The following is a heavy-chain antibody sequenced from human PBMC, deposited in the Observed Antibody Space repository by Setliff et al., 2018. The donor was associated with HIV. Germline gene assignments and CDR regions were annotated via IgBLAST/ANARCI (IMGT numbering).Heavy chain of an antibody. J-gene: IGHJ4*02. CDR2: VKSKTDGGAT. CDR1: GFTFSYAW. Sequence: PGGSLRLSCATSGFTFSYAWMSWVRQAPGKGLEWVGRVKSKTDGGATDYAAPVKGRFIISGDESQNTVYLQMNSLKTENTAMYYCTTDRVTDFSHYYFDYWGQGTLVTVSS. V-gene: IGHV3-15*01. CDR3: TTDRVTDFSHYYFDY. D-gene: IGHD2-21*02.